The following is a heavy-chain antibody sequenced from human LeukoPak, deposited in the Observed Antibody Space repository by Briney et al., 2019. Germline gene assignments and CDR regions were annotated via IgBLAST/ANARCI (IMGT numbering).Heavy chain of an antibody. CDR2: INSGGTTV. J-gene: IGHJ4*02. V-gene: IGHV3-48*03. CDR1: GFTFSTYE. D-gene: IGHD6-13*01. Sequence: GGSLRLSCTASGFTFSTYEMNWVRQAPGKGLEWVSYINSGGTTVYYADSVEGRFTIPRDNAKNSLYLQMISLRAEDTALYYCVREGVFGYSASLSSSRDYWGQGTLVTVAS. CDR3: VREGVFGYSASLSSSRDY.